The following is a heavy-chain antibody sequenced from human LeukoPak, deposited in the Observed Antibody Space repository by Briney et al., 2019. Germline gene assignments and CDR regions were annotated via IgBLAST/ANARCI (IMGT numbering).Heavy chain of an antibody. D-gene: IGHD5-18*01. CDR2: IYISGST. J-gene: IGHJ5*02. Sequence: SETLSLTCTVSGGSISSAAYYWSWIRQPAGKGLEWIARIYISGSTNYNPSLKSRVTISVDTSKNQFSLKLSSVTAADTAVYYCARGRQLWFWQYNWFDPWGQGTLVTVSS. V-gene: IGHV4-61*02. CDR1: GGSISSAAYY. CDR3: ARGRQLWFWQYNWFDP.